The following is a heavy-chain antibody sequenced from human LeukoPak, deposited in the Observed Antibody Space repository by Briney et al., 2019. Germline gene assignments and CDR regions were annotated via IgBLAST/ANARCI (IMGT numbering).Heavy chain of an antibody. CDR3: ARVLDDYNVYFDY. J-gene: IGHJ4*02. CDR1: GFTFSSYA. CDR2: ISGSGGST. V-gene: IGHV3-23*01. D-gene: IGHD5-24*01. Sequence: GGSLRLSCAASGFTFSSYAMSWVRQAPGKGLEWVSAISGSGGSTYYADSVKGRFTISRDNSKNTLYLQMNSLRAEDTAVYYCARVLDDYNVYFDYWGQGTLVTVSS.